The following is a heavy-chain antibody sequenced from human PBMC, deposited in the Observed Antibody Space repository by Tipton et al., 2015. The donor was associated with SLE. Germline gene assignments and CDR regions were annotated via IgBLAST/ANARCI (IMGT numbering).Heavy chain of an antibody. Sequence: TLSLTCAVYGGSISTYYWSWIRQPPGKGLEWIGEINHSGSTNYNPSLKSRVTISVDTSKNQFSLKLSSVTAADTAVYYCARATVAGMGYWGQGTLVTVSS. V-gene: IGHV4-34*01. CDR2: INHSGST. J-gene: IGHJ4*02. CDR3: ARATVAGMGY. D-gene: IGHD6-19*01. CDR1: GGSISTYY.